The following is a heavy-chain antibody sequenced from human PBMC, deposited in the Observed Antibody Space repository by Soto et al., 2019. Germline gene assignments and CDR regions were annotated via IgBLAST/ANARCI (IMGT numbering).Heavy chain of an antibody. Sequence: TSETLSLTCSVSGDSISDYYWSWIRQPAGKGLEWIGRIHASGSTISNPSLRSRVGLSVDTSKNQFSLKLNSLTAADTAMYYCARSGYSSGWYTAFDSWSQGTLVTVS. CDR1: GDSISDYY. CDR3: ARSGYSSGWYTAFDS. J-gene: IGHJ4*02. D-gene: IGHD6-19*01. V-gene: IGHV4-4*07. CDR2: IHASGST.